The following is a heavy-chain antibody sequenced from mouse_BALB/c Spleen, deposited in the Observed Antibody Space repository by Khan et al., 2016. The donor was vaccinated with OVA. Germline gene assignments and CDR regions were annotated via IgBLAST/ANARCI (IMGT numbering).Heavy chain of an antibody. CDR1: GYTFINYW. CDR3: ARRGLRWDLDY. V-gene: IGHV1-7*01. J-gene: IGHJ2*01. D-gene: IGHD1-1*01. CDR2: INPSTGYT. Sequence: VQLQESGAELAKPGASVKMSCKASGYTFINYWILWVKQRPGQGLEWIGYINPSTGYTEYNQNFKDKATLTADKSSSTAYMQLSSLTSEDSAVYYCARRGLRWDLDYWGKGTTLTVSS.